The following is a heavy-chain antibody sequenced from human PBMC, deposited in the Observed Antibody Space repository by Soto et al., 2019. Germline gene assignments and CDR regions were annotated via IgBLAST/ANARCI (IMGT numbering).Heavy chain of an antibody. Sequence: PSETLSLTCTVSGGSISSYYWSWFRQPPGKGLEWIGYIYNSGSTNYNPSLKSRVTIFVDTSKNQFSLKLNSVTAADTAVYYCARHFLYQWGRDPWGQGTLVTVS. V-gene: IGHV4-59*08. CDR1: GGSISSYY. D-gene: IGHD2-2*01. CDR2: IYNSGST. CDR3: ARHFLYQWGRDP. J-gene: IGHJ5*02.